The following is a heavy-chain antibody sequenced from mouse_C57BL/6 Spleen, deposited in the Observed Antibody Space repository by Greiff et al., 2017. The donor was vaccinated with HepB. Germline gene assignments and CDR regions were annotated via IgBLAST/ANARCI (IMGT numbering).Heavy chain of an antibody. CDR1: GYAFSSSW. J-gene: IGHJ4*01. CDR2: IYPGDGDT. D-gene: IGHD2-4*01. CDR3: GREGGLRASMDY. Sequence: VQLQQSGPELVKPGASVKISCKASGYAFSSSWMNWVKQRPGKGLEWIGRIYPGDGDTNYNGKFQGKATLTADKSSSTAYMQLSSLTSEDSAVYCCGREGGLRASMDYWGQGTSVTVSS. V-gene: IGHV1-82*01.